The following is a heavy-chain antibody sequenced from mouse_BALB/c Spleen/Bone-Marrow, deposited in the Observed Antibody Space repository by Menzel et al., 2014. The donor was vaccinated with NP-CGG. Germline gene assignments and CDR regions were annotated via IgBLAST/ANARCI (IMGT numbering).Heavy chain of an antibody. V-gene: IGHV5-6*01. CDR1: GFTFSSYG. CDR3: TRRPLECNSYFDY. CDR2: ISSGGSYT. Sequence: EVQLVESGGDLVKPGGSLKLSCAASGFTFSSYGMSWVRQTPDKRLEWVATISSGGSYTYYPDSVKGRFTISRDNAKNTLYLQMSSLKSEDTAKYYCTRRPLECNSYFDYWGQGTTLTVSS. D-gene: IGHD2-1*01. J-gene: IGHJ2*01.